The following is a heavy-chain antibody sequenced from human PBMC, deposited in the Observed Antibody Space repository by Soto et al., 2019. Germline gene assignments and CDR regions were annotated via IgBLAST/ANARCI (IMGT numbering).Heavy chain of an antibody. CDR2: ISSSSSTI. CDR1: GVTFRSYV. D-gene: IGHD3-22*01. V-gene: IGHV3-48*02. J-gene: IGHJ6*02. CDR3: ARDQGVSSGYYCPYYYYYYGMDV. Sequence: GSLRLSCAASGVTFRSYVMNGVRQHPGKGLEWVSYISSSSSTIYYADSVKGRFTISRDNAKNSLYLQMNSLRDEDTAVYYCARDQGVSSGYYCPYYYYYYGMDVWGQGTTVTVSS.